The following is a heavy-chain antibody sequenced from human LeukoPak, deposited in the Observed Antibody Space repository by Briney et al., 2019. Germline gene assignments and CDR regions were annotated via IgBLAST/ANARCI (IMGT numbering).Heavy chain of an antibody. CDR1: GYGFTSYW. CDR2: IHPGDSET. V-gene: IGHV5-51*01. Sequence: GESLKISCKASGYGFTSYWIGWVRQMPGKGLECMGIIHPGDSETRYSPSFQGQVTISADKSISTAYLQWSGLEASDTAMYYCARRLGATQPYFDFWGQGALVTVSS. J-gene: IGHJ4*02. D-gene: IGHD1-26*01. CDR3: ARRLGATQPYFDF.